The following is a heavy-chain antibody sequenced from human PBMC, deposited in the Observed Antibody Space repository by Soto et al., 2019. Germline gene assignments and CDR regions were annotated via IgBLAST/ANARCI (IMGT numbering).Heavy chain of an antibody. CDR2: ISYDGSNK. D-gene: IGHD6-6*01. CDR3: ARGVEYSSSSRWFDP. Sequence: QVQLVESGGGVVQPGRSLRLSCAASGFTFSSYAMHWVRQAPGKGLEWVAVISYDGSNKYYADSEKGRFTISRDNSKNTLYLQMNSLRAEDTAVYYCARGVEYSSSSRWFDPWGQGTLVTVSS. J-gene: IGHJ5*02. V-gene: IGHV3-30-3*01. CDR1: GFTFSSYA.